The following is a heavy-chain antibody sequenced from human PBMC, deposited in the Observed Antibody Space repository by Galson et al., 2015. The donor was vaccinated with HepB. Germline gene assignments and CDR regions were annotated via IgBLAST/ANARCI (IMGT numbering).Heavy chain of an antibody. CDR2: ISSSSSYI. CDR1: GLTFSSYT. J-gene: IGHJ3*02. CDR3: AREEEQWLVRALDI. V-gene: IGHV3-21*01. D-gene: IGHD6-19*01. Sequence: SLRLSCAASGLTFSSYTLNWVRQAPGKGLEWVSSISSSSSYIYYADSVKGRFTISRDNAKNSLYLQMNSLRAEDTAVYYCAREEEQWLVRALDIWGQGTMVTVSS.